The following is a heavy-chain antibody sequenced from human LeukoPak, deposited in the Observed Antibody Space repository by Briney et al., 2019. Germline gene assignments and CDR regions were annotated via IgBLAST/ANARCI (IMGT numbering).Heavy chain of an antibody. Sequence: ASVKVSCKASGYTFTDYYMHWVRQAPGQGLEWMGWINPNSGGTNYAQKFQGRVTMTRDTSISTAYMELSRLRSDDTAVYYCARDADTAMVGMDVWGQGTTVTVSS. CDR1: GYTFTDYY. CDR2: INPNSGGT. J-gene: IGHJ6*02. V-gene: IGHV1-2*02. CDR3: ARDADTAMVGMDV. D-gene: IGHD5-18*01.